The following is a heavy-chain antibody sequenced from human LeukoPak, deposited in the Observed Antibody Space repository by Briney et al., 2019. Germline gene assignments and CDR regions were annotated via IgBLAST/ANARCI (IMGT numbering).Heavy chain of an antibody. CDR1: GGSISSYY. J-gene: IGHJ4*02. D-gene: IGHD6-19*01. CDR2: IYYSGST. CDR3: AREGGRSSEASPFDY. V-gene: IGHV4-59*01. Sequence: PSETLSLTCTVSGGSISSYYWSWIRQPPGKGLEWIGYIYYSGSTNYNPSLKSRVTISVDTSKNQFSLKLSSVTAADTAVYYCAREGGRSSEASPFDYWGQGTLVTVSS.